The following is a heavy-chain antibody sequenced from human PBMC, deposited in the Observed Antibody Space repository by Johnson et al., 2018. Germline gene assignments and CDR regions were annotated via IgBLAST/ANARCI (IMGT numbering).Heavy chain of an antibody. Sequence: VQLVQSGGGLVQPGGSLRLSCAASGFTFSRDWMIWVRQPPGKGLEWVANIDLDGGVKNYADSVKGRFTISRDNAKNSLYLQMNSRRAEDTAVYFCAREGGNYEGGYYYYMDGWGKGTTVTVAS. V-gene: IGHV3-7*01. CDR2: IDLDGGVK. CDR3: AREGGNYEGGYYYYMDG. D-gene: IGHD1-7*01. CDR1: GFTFSRDW. J-gene: IGHJ6*03.